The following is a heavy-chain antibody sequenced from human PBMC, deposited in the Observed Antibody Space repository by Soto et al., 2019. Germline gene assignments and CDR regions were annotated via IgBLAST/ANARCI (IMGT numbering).Heavy chain of an antibody. CDR3: ARVLVYAKYYYYYYGMDV. J-gene: IGHJ6*02. D-gene: IGHD2-8*01. Sequence: PSETLSLTCAVYGGSFSGYYWSWIRQPPGKGLEWIGEINHSGSTNYNPSLKSRVTISVDTSKSQFSLKLSSVTAADTAVYYCARVLVYAKYYYYYYGMDVWGQGTTVTVSS. CDR2: INHSGST. V-gene: IGHV4-34*01. CDR1: GGSFSGYY.